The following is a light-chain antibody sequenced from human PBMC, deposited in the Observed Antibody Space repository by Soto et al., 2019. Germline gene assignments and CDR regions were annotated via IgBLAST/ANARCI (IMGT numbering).Light chain of an antibody. Sequence: EIVMTQSPATLSVSPGERATLSCRASQSVGSNLAWYQQKPGQAPRLLIYGASTRDTGIPARFSSSGSGTEFNLTISSLQSEDFAVFYCQQYNDWPLYACGQGTKLEIK. CDR2: GAS. J-gene: IGKJ2*01. CDR3: QQYNDWPLYA. V-gene: IGKV3-15*01. CDR1: QSVGSN.